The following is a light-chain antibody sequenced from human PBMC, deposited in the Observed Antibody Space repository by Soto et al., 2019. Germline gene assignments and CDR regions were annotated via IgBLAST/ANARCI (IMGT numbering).Light chain of an antibody. CDR2: EVS. V-gene: IGLV2-14*01. Sequence: QSVLTQPASVSGSPGQSITISCTRTSSEVGGYNYVSWYQQHPCKDPKLMSYEVSNRPSGVSNRFSGSKSGNTASLTISGLQAEDEADYYCSSYTSSSTRVFGTGTKVTVL. CDR3: SSYTSSSTRV. J-gene: IGLJ1*01. CDR1: SSEVGGYNY.